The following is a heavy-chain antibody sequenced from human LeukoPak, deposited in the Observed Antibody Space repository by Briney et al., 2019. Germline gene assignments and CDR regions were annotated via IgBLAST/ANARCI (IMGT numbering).Heavy chain of an antibody. CDR2: IYYSGST. J-gene: IGHJ3*02. CDR1: GGSISSGDYY. Sequence: PSETLSLTCTVSGGSISSGDYYWSWIRQPLGKGLEWIGYIYYSGSTYYNPSLKSRVTISVDTSKNQFSLKLSSVTAADTAVYYCARDPILTEYGGQPIFDIWGQGTMVTVSS. CDR3: ARDPILTEYGGQPIFDI. V-gene: IGHV4-30-4*02. D-gene: IGHD4/OR15-4a*01.